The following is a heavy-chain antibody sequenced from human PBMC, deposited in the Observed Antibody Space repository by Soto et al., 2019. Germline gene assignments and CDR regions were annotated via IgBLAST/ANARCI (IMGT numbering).Heavy chain of an antibody. Sequence: QVQLVQSGAEVKKPGASVKVSCKASGYTFTSYGISWVRQAPGQGLEWMGWISAYNGNTNYEQKLQGRVTMTTDTSTSTAYMELRSLRSEDTAVYYCARDPYYDYVWGSYRQASDYWGQGTLVTVSS. V-gene: IGHV1-18*01. J-gene: IGHJ4*02. CDR2: ISAYNGNT. CDR3: ARDPYYDYVWGSYRQASDY. D-gene: IGHD3-16*02. CDR1: GYTFTSYG.